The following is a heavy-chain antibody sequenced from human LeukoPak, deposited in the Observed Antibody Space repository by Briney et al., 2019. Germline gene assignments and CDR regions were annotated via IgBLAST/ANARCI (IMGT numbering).Heavy chain of an antibody. J-gene: IGHJ4*02. CDR2: IRYDESVK. D-gene: IGHD5-24*01. V-gene: IGHV3-30*02. CDR3: AKVPLAMTTIDY. Sequence: GGSLRLSCAASGFTFSNYGMHWVRQAPGKGLEWVAFIRYDESVKYYADSVKGRFTISRDNSKNTLYLQMNSLRGEDTAVYFCAKVPLAMTTIDYWGQGTLVTVSS. CDR1: GFTFSNYG.